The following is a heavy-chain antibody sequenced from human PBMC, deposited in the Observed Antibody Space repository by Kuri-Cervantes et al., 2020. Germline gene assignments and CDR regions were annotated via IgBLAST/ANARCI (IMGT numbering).Heavy chain of an antibody. D-gene: IGHD2-15*01. CDR3: ARDQAYCSGGSCPIDY. V-gene: IGHV3-21*01. Sequence: GGSLRLSCAASGFTFSSYSMNWVRQAPGKGLEWVSSISSSSSYIYHADSVKGRFTISRDNAKNSLYLQMNSLRAEDTAVYYCARDQAYCSGGSCPIDYWGQGTLVTVSS. CDR2: ISSSSSYI. J-gene: IGHJ4*02. CDR1: GFTFSSYS.